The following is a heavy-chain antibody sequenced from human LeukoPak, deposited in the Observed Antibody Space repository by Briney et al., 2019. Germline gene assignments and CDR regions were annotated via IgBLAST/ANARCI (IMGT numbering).Heavy chain of an antibody. J-gene: IGHJ5*02. D-gene: IGHD1-26*01. Sequence: PSETLSLTCTVSGDSISSYYWSWIRQPPGKGLEWIGYIYCSGSTNYNPSLKSRVTISVDTSKNQFSLKLSSVTAADTAVYYCAREPRIVGATLDWFDPWGQGTLVTVSS. CDR1: GDSISSYY. CDR2: IYCSGST. V-gene: IGHV4-59*12. CDR3: AREPRIVGATLDWFDP.